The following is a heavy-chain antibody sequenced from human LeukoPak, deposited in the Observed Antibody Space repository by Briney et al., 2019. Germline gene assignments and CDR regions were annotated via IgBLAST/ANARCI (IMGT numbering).Heavy chain of an antibody. CDR3: TRDNRFGVVYYYYMDV. J-gene: IGHJ6*03. Sequence: PGGSLRLSCTASGFTFGDYAMSWVRQAPGKGLEWVGFIRSKAYGGTTEYAASVKGRFTISRDDSKSIAYLQMNSLKTEDTAVYYCTRDNRFGVVYYYYMDVWGKGTTVTVSS. D-gene: IGHD3-3*01. V-gene: IGHV3-49*04. CDR1: GFTFGDYA. CDR2: IRSKAYGGTT.